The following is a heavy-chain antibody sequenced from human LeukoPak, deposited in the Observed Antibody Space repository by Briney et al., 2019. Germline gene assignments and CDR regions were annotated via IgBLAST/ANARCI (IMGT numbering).Heavy chain of an antibody. CDR1: GGTFSSYT. CDR3: ARGPITYYDYVWGSYPSRNYFDY. Sequence: SVKVSCKASGGTFSSYTISWVRQAPGQGLEWMGRIIPILGIANYAQKFQGRVTITADKSTSTAYMELSSLRSEDTAVYYCARGPITYYDYVWGSYPSRNYFDYWGQGTLVTVSS. D-gene: IGHD3-16*02. CDR2: IIPILGIA. V-gene: IGHV1-69*02. J-gene: IGHJ4*02.